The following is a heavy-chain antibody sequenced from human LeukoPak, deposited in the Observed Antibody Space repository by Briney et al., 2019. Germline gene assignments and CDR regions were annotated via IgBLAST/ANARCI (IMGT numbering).Heavy chain of an antibody. CDR3: ARDPKKLRYFDWLLVFDY. V-gene: IGHV1-69*13. CDR1: GGTFSSYA. Sequence: SVRVSCKASGGTFSSYAISWVRQAPGQGLEWMGGIIPIFGTANYAQKFQGRVTITADEFTSTAYMKLSSLRSDDTAVYYCARDPKKLRYFDWLLVFDYWGQGTLVTVSS. CDR2: IIPIFGTA. D-gene: IGHD3-9*01. J-gene: IGHJ4*02.